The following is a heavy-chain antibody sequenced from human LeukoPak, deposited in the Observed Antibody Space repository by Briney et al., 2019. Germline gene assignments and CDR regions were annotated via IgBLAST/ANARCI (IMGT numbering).Heavy chain of an antibody. D-gene: IGHD2-2*01. J-gene: IGHJ4*02. CDR2: INPNSGGT. Sequence: GAPVKVSCKASGYTFTGYYMHWVRQAPGQGLEWLGWINPNSGGTNYAQKFQGRVTMTRDTSISTAYMELSRLRSDDTAVYYCAREIAREDIVVVPAAEGDYWGQGTLVTVSS. CDR1: GYTFTGYY. V-gene: IGHV1-2*02. CDR3: AREIAREDIVVVPAAEGDY.